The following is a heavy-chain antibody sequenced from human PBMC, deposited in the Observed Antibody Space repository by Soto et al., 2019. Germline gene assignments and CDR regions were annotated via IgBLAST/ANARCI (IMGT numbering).Heavy chain of an antibody. CDR1: GDSIISSIYY. CDR3: ARIVVIPAAPDYYNYYCVDF. Sequence: SETLSLTCTVSGDSIISSIYYWAWIRQSPGKGLEWIGNMYYSGSTYYNLSLKSRVTMSVDTSKNQFSLKISSVTAADTSVYYCARIVVIPAAPDYYNYYCVDFWGQGLTVTVS. CDR2: MYYSGST. V-gene: IGHV4-39*01. D-gene: IGHD2-2*01. J-gene: IGHJ6*02.